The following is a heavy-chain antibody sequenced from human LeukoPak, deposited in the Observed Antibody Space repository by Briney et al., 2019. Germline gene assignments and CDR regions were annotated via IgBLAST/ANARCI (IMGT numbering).Heavy chain of an antibody. D-gene: IGHD4-17*01. J-gene: IGHJ6*02. CDR1: GFTFSDYY. Sequence: GGSLRLSCAASGFTFSDYYMIWIGQAPGKAREWLLYINPTTGYKPYAESVRSRFTISRDNAKNSLYMQMNSLRAEDTAVYYCARNAYGAQTPTDVWGQGTTVTVSS. CDR2: INPTTGYK. V-gene: IGHV3-11*03. CDR3: ARNAYGAQTPTDV.